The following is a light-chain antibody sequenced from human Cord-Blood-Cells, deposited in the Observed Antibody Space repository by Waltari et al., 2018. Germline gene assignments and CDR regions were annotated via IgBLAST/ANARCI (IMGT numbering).Light chain of an antibody. J-gene: IGKJ1*01. CDR3: QQLKSYPRT. CDR2: AAS. CDR1: QGISSY. Sequence: DIQLTQSPSFLSASVGDRVTITCRASQGISSYLAWYQQKPGKAPKLLIYAASTLQSGVPSRFSGSGSGIEFTLTFSSLQPEDFATYYCQQLKSYPRTFGQGTKGEIK. V-gene: IGKV1-9*01.